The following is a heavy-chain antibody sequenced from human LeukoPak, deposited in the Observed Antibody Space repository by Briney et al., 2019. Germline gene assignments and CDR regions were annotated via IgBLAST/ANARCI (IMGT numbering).Heavy chain of an antibody. CDR3: ARTMAAAASRDY. CDR2: IYYSVST. J-gene: IGHJ4*02. V-gene: IGHV4-59*01. D-gene: IGHD6-13*01. CDR1: GGSISSYY. Sequence: SETLSLTCTVSGGSISSYYWSWIRQPPGKGLEWIGYIYYSVSTNYNPSLKSRVTISVDTSKNQFSLKLSSVTAADTAVYYCARTMAAAASRDYWGQGTLVTVSS.